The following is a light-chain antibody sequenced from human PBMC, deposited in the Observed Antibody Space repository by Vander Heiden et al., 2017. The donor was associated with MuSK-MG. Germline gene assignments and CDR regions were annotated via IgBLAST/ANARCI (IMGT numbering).Light chain of an antibody. Sequence: DIQMTQSPSTLSASVGDRVIITCRASQSLGSWLAWYQQKPGKAPKLLMSDASSLESGVPSRFSGSGFGTDFTLTISSLQPDDFATYYCQQDNTPPCTFGQGTKLEIK. J-gene: IGKJ2*02. CDR1: QSLGSW. V-gene: IGKV1-5*01. CDR2: DAS. CDR3: QQDNTPPCT.